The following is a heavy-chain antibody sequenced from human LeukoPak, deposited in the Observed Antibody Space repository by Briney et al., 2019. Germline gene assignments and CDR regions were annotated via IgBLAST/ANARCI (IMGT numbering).Heavy chain of an antibody. CDR3: ARTMTTVTDYYFDY. CDR1: GGSISSGDYY. D-gene: IGHD4-17*01. J-gene: IGHJ4*02. CDR2: IYYSGST. Sequence: PSQTLSLTCTVSGGSISSGDYYWSWIRQPPGKGLEWIGYIYYSGSTYYNPSLKSRVTISVDTSKNQFSLKLSSVTAADTAVYYCARTMTTVTDYYFDYWGQGTLVTASS. V-gene: IGHV4-30-4*01.